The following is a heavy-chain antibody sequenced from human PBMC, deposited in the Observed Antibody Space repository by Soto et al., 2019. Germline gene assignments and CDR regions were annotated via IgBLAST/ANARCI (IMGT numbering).Heavy chain of an antibody. D-gene: IGHD5-18*01. CDR2: IYYSGST. CDR3: ARGDTYFDY. CDR1: GGSISSYY. Sequence: SETLSLTCTVSGGSISSYYWSWIRQPPGKRLEWIGYIYYSGSTNYNPSLKSRVTISVDTSKNQFSLKLSSVTAADTAVYYCARGDTYFDYWGQGTLVTVSS. J-gene: IGHJ4*02. V-gene: IGHV4-59*01.